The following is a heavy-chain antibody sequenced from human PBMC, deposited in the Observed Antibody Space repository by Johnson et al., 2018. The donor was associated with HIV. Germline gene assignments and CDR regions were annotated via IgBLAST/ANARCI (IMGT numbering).Heavy chain of an antibody. CDR2: IYSGGST. Sequence: EVQLVESGGGVVQPGRSLRLSCAASGFTVSSNYMSWVRQAPGKGLEWVSVIYSGGSTYYADSVKGRFTISRDNAKNSLYLQMNSLGAEDTAVYFCARDRGTVVIWSDAFDIWGPGTMVTVSS. V-gene: IGHV3-66*01. D-gene: IGHD3-22*01. CDR3: ARDRGTVVIWSDAFDI. J-gene: IGHJ3*02. CDR1: GFTVSSNY.